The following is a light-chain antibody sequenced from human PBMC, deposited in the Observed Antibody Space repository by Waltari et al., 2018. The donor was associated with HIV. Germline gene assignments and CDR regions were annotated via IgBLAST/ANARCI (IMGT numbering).Light chain of an antibody. CDR1: HSVRRK. V-gene: IGKV3D-15*01. J-gene: IGKJ5*01. CDR2: GAS. Sequence: VLLQSPPTLPAPPAERATLSCRASHSVRRKLAWYQQKPGQAPRLLIYGASTRSTGVPGRFSGSESGTEFILTISSLQSEDCAVYYCQQYYKWPLTFGQGTRLEIK. CDR3: QQYYKWPLT.